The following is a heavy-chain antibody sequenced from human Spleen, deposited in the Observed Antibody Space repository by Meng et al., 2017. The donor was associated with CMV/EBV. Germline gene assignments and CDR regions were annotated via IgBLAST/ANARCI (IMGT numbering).Heavy chain of an antibody. V-gene: IGHV3-15*01. CDR3: TADIASAGEGEFDY. D-gene: IGHD6-13*01. CDR1: GFTFSSAW. J-gene: IGHJ4*02. Sequence: ETLSLTCAASGFTFSSAWISWFRQAPSKGLEWVGRIKSKTSGETTDFAAPVKGRFTISRDDSKTTVYLQMDGLKTEDTAVYYCTADIASAGEGEFDYWGQGTLVTVSS. CDR2: IKSKTSGETT.